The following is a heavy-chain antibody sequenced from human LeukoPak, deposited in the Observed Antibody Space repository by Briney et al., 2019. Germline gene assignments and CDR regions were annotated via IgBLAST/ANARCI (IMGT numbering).Heavy chain of an antibody. CDR3: AREGGGTTGTTGAFGI. V-gene: IGHV3-13*01. D-gene: IGHD1-1*01. Sequence: GGSLRLSCAASGFTFSSYDMHWVRQATGKGLEWVSAIGTAGDTYYPGSVKGRFTISRENAKNSLYLQMNSLRAGDTAVYYCAREGGGTTGTTGAFGIWGQGTMVTVSS. J-gene: IGHJ3*02. CDR2: IGTAGDT. CDR1: GFTFSSYD.